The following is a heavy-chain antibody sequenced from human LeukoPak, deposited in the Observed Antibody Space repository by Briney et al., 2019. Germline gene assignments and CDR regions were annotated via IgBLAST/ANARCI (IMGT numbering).Heavy chain of an antibody. CDR2: INPSGGST. J-gene: IGHJ4*02. D-gene: IGHD2-21*02. CDR1: GYTFTSYY. V-gene: IGHV1-46*01. CDR3: ARESRVVTAIRALKY. Sequence: ASVKVSCKASGYTFTSYYMHWVRQAPGQGLEWMGIINPSGGSTSYAQKLQGRVTMTRDTSTSTVYMELSSLRSEDTAVYYCARESRVVTAIRALKYWGQGTLVTVSS.